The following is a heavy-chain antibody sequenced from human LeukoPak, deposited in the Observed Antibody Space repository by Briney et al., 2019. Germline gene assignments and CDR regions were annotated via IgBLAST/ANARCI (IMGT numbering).Heavy chain of an antibody. J-gene: IGHJ4*02. V-gene: IGHV3-7*01. CDR1: GFTFSSYR. CDR3: ARDVEYGILTGYFDY. CDR2: IKQDGSEK. D-gene: IGHD3-9*01. Sequence: GGSLRLSCAASGFTFSSYRMSWVRQAPGKGLEWVANIKQDGSEKYYVDSVKGRFTISRDNAKNSLYLQMNSLRAEDTAVYYCARDVEYGILTGYFDYWGQGTLVTVSS.